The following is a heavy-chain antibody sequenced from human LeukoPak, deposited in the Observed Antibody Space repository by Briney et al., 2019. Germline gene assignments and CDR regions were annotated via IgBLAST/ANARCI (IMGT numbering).Heavy chain of an antibody. D-gene: IGHD6-13*01. Sequence: SETLSLTCIVSGXSISSYYGSWIRQPPGKGLEWIGHIYSSGSTNYNPSLESRLTLSVDTSKNQLSLKLSSVTAADTAVYYCARHARYTSNWPDFDYWGQGTLVTVSS. CDR1: GXSISSYY. CDR3: ARHARYTSNWPDFDY. V-gene: IGHV4-59*08. J-gene: IGHJ4*02. CDR2: IYSSGST.